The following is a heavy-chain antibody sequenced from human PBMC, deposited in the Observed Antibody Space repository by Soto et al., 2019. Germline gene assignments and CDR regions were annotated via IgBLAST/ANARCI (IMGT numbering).Heavy chain of an antibody. D-gene: IGHD3-22*01. CDR1: GYTFASYG. V-gene: IGHV1-18*01. CDR3: ARGGYYDSSGARNYYFYGMNV. CDR2: ISPYDGYT. J-gene: IGHJ6*02. Sequence: QVQLVQSGAEVKKPGASVKVSCKASGYTFASYGINWVRQAPGQGLEWLGWISPYDGYTHYAQILQGRVSMTTDTSTKTAYMELRSLRSDDTAMYYCARGGYYDSSGARNYYFYGMNVLGQWTTVTVSS.